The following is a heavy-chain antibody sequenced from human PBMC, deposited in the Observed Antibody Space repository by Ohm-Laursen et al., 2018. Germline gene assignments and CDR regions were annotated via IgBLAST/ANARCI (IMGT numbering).Heavy chain of an antibody. CDR3: AKELLNCGGDCYSGFDY. CDR1: GFTFDDYA. V-gene: IGHV3-9*01. D-gene: IGHD2-21*02. CDR2: ISWNSGSI. Sequence: SLRLSCSASGFTFDDYAMHWVRQAPGKGLEWVLGISWNSGSIGYADSAKGRFTISRDNAKNSLYLQMNSLRAEDTALYYCAKELLNCGGDCYSGFDYWGQGTLVTVSS. J-gene: IGHJ4*02.